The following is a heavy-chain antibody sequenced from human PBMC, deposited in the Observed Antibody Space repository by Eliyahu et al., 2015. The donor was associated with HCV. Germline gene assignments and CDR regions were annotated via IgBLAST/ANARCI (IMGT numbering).Heavy chain of an antibody. CDR2: ITSSSSNV. CDR3: AEDWYFDL. V-gene: IGHV3-48*01. CDR1: GFTFSSYT. J-gene: IGHJ2*01. Sequence: EVQLVESGGGLVQPGGSLRLSCAASGFTFSSYTMNWVRQAPGKGLEWISSITSSSSNVYYADSVKGRFTISRDNAKNSLYLQMNSLRAEDTAVYYRAEDWYFDLWGRGTLVTVSS.